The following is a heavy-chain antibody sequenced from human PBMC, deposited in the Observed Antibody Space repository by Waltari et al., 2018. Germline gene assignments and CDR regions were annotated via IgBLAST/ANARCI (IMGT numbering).Heavy chain of an antibody. CDR2: ISYDGSNK. V-gene: IGHV3-30*18. CDR3: AKDPRRSYSSSWYFDY. D-gene: IGHD6-13*01. J-gene: IGHJ4*02. CDR1: GFTFSSYG. Sequence: QVQLVESGGGVVQPGRSLRLSCAASGFTFSSYGMHWVRQAPGKGLEWVAVISYDGSNKYYADSVKGRFTISRDNSKNTLYLQMNSLRAEDTAVYYCAKDPRRSYSSSWYFDYWGQGTLVTVSS.